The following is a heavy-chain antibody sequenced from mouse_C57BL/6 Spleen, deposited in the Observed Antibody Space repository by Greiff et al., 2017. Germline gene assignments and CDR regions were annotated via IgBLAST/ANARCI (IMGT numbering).Heavy chain of an antibody. J-gene: IGHJ4*01. Sequence: QVQLQQSGPGLVAPSQSLSITCTVSGFSLPSYAISWVRQPPGKGLEWLGVIWTGGGPNYNSALKSRLSISKDNSKSQVFLKMNSLQTDDTARDVCAREELYGSYAMDYWGQGTSVTVSS. CDR1: GFSLPSYA. V-gene: IGHV2-9-1*01. D-gene: IGHD1-1*01. CDR2: IWTGGGP. CDR3: AREELYGSYAMDY.